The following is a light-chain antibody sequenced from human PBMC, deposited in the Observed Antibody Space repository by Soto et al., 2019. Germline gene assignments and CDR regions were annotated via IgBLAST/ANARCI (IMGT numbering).Light chain of an antibody. CDR1: QSVSSN. CDR3: QQYNNWPLA. V-gene: IGKV3-15*01. Sequence: EIVMTQSPATLSVSPGERATLSCRASQSVSSNLAWYQQKPGQAPRLLIYGASTRATGIPARFSGSGSGTEFTLTISSLQCEDFAVYYCQQYNNWPLAFGRGTKVDIK. J-gene: IGKJ3*01. CDR2: GAS.